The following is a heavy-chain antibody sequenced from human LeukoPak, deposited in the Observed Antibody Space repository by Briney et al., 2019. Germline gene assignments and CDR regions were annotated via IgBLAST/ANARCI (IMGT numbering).Heavy chain of an antibody. CDR2: INPAGSET. J-gene: IGHJ4*02. V-gene: IGHV3-7*01. CDR1: GFSFSAYW. CDR3: ARFGYVAAVDV. D-gene: IGHD2-15*01. Sequence: PGGSLRPSCAASGFSFSAYWMTWVRQAPGTGLEWVANINPAGSETYYVDPVKGRFSISRDNAKNLVYLRMNSLRAEDTAVYHCARFGYVAAVDVWGQGTPVTVSS.